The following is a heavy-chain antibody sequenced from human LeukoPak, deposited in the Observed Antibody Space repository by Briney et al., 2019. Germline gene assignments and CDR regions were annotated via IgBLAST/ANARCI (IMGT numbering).Heavy chain of an antibody. D-gene: IGHD5-18*01. CDR2: ISAYNGNT. J-gene: IGHJ4*02. CDR3: ARDRPGRGYSYGYDY. Sequence: ASVKVSCKASGYTFTSYGISWVRQAPGQGLEWMGWISAYNGNTNYAQKLQGRATMTTDTSTSTAYMELRSLRSDDTAVYYCARDRPGRGYSYGYDYWGQGTLVTVSS. V-gene: IGHV1-18*01. CDR1: GYTFTSYG.